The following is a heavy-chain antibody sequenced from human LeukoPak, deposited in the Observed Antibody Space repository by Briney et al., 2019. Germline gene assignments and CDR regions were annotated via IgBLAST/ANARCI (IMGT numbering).Heavy chain of an antibody. Sequence: ASVKVSCKASGYTLTNYYMHWVRQAPGQGPEWMGIINPSGGSTTYAQKFQGRVTMTRDTSTSTVYMELSSLRSEDTAVYYCSRSLRFADFTPSDYWGQGTLVTVST. J-gene: IGHJ4*02. CDR2: INPSGGST. CDR1: GYTLTNYY. D-gene: IGHD3-10*01. CDR3: SRSLRFADFTPSDY. V-gene: IGHV1-46*01.